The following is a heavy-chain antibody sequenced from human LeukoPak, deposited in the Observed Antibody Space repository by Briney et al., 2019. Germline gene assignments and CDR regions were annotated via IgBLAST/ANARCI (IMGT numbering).Heavy chain of an antibody. CDR1: GYSENFYG. CDR2: ISAQHGQT. J-gene: IGHJ4*02. D-gene: IGHD3-22*01. CDR3: ARDGGRGTMIVLHDY. Sequence: GASVKVSCKTSGYSENFYGITWVRQVAGQGLEWMGWISAQHGQTEYAPNSQDRVTMTTDTYTNTAYMELSRLRSDDTAVYYCARDGGRGTMIVLHDYWGQGTLVTVSS. V-gene: IGHV1-18*01.